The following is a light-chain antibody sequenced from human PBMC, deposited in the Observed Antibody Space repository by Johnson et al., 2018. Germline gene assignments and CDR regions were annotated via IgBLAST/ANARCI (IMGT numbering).Light chain of an antibody. CDR3: GTWDSSLGAGNV. CDR1: SSNIGNNY. Sequence: QSVLTQPPSVSAAPGQKVTISCSGSSSNIGNNYVSWYQQLPGTAPKLLIYENNKRPSGIPDRFSGSKSGTSATLGITGLLTGDEADYYCGTWDSSLGAGNVCGTGTKGPVL. J-gene: IGLJ1*01. V-gene: IGLV1-51*02. CDR2: ENN.